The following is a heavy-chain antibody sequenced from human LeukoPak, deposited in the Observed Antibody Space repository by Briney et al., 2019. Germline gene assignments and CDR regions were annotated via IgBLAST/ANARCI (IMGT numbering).Heavy chain of an antibody. CDR2: ISSSSSYI. D-gene: IGHD3-10*01. CDR1: GFTFSSHS. V-gene: IGHV3-21*01. J-gene: IGHJ4*02. Sequence: GRSLRLSCAASGFTFSSHSMNWVRQDPGKGLEWVSSISSSSSYIYYADSVKGRFTISRDNAKNSRYLQMNSLRAEDTAVYYCARMWFGELLYFDYWGQGTLVTVSS. CDR3: ARMWFGELLYFDY.